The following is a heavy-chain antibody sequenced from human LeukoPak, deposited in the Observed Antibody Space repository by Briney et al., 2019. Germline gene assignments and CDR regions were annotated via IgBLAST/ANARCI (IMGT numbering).Heavy chain of an antibody. CDR1: GYVFSSYT. J-gene: IGHJ6*02. Sequence: GASVKVSCKASGYVFSSYTMNWVRQAPGQGLEWMGWINTNTGNPTYAQDFTGRFVFSLDTSVSTAYLQISSLRTEDTGVYYCARPLGLYYSGSGGSPYGLDVWGQGTTVTVSS. CDR3: ARPLGLYYSGSGGSPYGLDV. D-gene: IGHD3-10*01. V-gene: IGHV7-4-1*02. CDR2: INTNTGNP.